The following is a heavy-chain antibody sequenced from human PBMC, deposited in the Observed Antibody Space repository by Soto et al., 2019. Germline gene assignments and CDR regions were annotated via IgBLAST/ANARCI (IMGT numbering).Heavy chain of an antibody. CDR3: ARHSQLSYDSSGYYRPENYFDY. CDR2: IYYSGST. Sequence: SETLSLTCTVSVGSISSGGYYWSWIRQHPGKGLEWIGYIYYSGSTYYNPSLKSRVTISVDTSKNQFSLKLSSVTAADTAVYYCARHSQLSYDSSGYYRPENYFDYWGQGTLVTVSS. V-gene: IGHV4-31*03. CDR1: VGSISSGGYY. J-gene: IGHJ4*02. D-gene: IGHD3-22*01.